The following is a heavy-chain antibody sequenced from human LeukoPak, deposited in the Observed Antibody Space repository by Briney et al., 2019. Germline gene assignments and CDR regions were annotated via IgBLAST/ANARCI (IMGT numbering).Heavy chain of an antibody. CDR2: INHSGST. V-gene: IGHV4-34*01. D-gene: IGHD3-10*01. Sequence: PSETLSLTCAVYGGSFSGYYWSWIRQPPGKGLEWIGEINHSGSTNYNPSLKSRVTISVDTSKNQFSLKLSSVTAADTAVYYCARGGSMVWGVITGYYYMDVWGKGTTVTVSS. CDR1: GGSFSGYY. CDR3: ARGGSMVWGVITGYYYMDV. J-gene: IGHJ6*03.